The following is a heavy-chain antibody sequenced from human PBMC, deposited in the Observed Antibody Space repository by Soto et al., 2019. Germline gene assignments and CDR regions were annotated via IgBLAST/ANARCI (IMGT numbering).Heavy chain of an antibody. J-gene: IGHJ4*02. D-gene: IGHD1-1*01. CDR3: AKEKPTTTCFDS. CDR1: GFSFSSYP. Sequence: GGSLRLSCVASGFSFSSYPMTWVRQAPGKGLEWVSVISGSGTNTYYAESVRGRFTISRDSSQNTLYLQMNSLRAEDTAVYYCAKEKPTTTCFDSWGQGTLVTVSS. CDR2: ISGSGTNT. V-gene: IGHV3-23*01.